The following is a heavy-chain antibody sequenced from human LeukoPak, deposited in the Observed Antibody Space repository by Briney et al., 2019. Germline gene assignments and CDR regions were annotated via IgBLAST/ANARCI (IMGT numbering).Heavy chain of an antibody. CDR1: GFTVINNY. J-gene: IGHJ4*02. CDR2: IYAAGET. V-gene: IGHV3-53*01. Sequence: GGSLRLSCAASGFTVINNYMSWVRQAPGKGLEWVSVIYAAGETYYADSVKGRFTISRDNSKNTPYLQMNSLRADDTAVYYCTRDPTSEGRRDYWGQGTLVTVSS. D-gene: IGHD2-2*01. CDR3: TRDPTSEGRRDY.